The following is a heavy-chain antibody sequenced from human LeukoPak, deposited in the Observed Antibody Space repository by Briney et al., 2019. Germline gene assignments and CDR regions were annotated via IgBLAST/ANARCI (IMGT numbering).Heavy chain of an antibody. D-gene: IGHD2-21*02. CDR2: IYYSGST. CDR3: ARAQVATTWLDY. CDR1: GGSISSYY. V-gene: IGHV4-59*01. J-gene: IGHJ4*02. Sequence: PSETLSLTCTVSGGSISSYYWNWIRQPPGKGLEWIGYIYYSGSTNYNPSPKSRVTISVDTSKNQFSLKLSSVTAADTAVYYCARAQVATTWLDYWGQGTLVTVSS.